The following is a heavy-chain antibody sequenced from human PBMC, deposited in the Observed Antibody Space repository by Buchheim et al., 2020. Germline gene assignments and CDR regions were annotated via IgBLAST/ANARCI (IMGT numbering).Heavy chain of an antibody. J-gene: IGHJ4*02. V-gene: IGHV4-59*01. D-gene: IGHD4-23*01. Sequence: QVQLQESGPGLVKPSETLSLTCTVSGGSINSYYWSWIRQPPGKGLEWIGYIYYSGSTNYNPSLKSRVTISVDTSKNQFSLRLSSVTAADTAVYYCARDRLDYGGKRGYFDYWGQGTL. CDR3: ARDRLDYGGKRGYFDY. CDR2: IYYSGST. CDR1: GGSINSYY.